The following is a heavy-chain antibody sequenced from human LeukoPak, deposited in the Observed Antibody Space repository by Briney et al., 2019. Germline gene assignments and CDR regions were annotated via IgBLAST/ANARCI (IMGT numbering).Heavy chain of an antibody. CDR3: ARIETYSSGWFDAFFDY. CDR1: GYSISSGYY. D-gene: IGHD6-19*01. Sequence: PSETLSLTCSVSGYSISSGYYWGWIRQSPGKGLEWIGSIYHSGSTYYNPSLKSRVTISVDTSKNQFSLKLTSVTAADTAVYYCARIETYSSGWFDAFFDYWGQGTLVTVSS. V-gene: IGHV4-38-2*02. J-gene: IGHJ4*02. CDR2: IYHSGST.